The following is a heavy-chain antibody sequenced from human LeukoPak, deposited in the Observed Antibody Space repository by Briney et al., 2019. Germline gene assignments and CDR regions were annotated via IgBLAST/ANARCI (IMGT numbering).Heavy chain of an antibody. CDR1: GFTFSSYA. CDR2: ISGSGGST. J-gene: IGHJ4*02. D-gene: IGHD3-3*01. Sequence: GGSLRLSCAASGFTFSSYAMSWVRQAPGKGLEWVSAISGSGGSTYYADSVKGRFTISRDNSKNTLYLQMNSLRAEDTAVYYCAKDRITVFGVIIRTGYDYWGQGILVTVSS. CDR3: AKDRITVFGVIIRTGYDY. V-gene: IGHV3-23*01.